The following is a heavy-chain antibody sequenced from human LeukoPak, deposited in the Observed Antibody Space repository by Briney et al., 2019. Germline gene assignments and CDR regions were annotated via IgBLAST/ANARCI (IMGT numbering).Heavy chain of an antibody. CDR1: RGTFTSYA. CDR2: IIPFLGIA. J-gene: IGHJ6*02. Sequence: SVRVSCKASRGTFTSYAISWVRQAPGHRREWMGRIIPFLGIANCAQKYQGRVTITANNSTSTAYMELSSLRSEDTAVYYGASAVGYSGYDSSLYYGMDVWGQGTTVTVSS. CDR3: ASAVGYSGYDSSLYYGMDV. V-gene: IGHV1-69*04. D-gene: IGHD5-12*01.